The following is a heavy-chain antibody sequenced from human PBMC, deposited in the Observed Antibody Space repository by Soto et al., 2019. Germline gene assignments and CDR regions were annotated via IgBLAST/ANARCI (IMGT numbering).Heavy chain of an antibody. D-gene: IGHD6-6*01. CDR1: WGSIVGGGYY. CDR3: ARDPHSSSANYYYYYGMDV. J-gene: IGHJ6*02. V-gene: IGHV4-31*03. CDR2: IYYRGST. Sequence: TLSLTCSVSWGSIVGGGYYWSWIRQHPGKGLEWIRYIYYRGSTYYTPSLKSRVTISVDTSKNQFSLKLSSVTAADTAVYYCARDPHSSSANYYYYYGMDVWGQGTTVTVSS.